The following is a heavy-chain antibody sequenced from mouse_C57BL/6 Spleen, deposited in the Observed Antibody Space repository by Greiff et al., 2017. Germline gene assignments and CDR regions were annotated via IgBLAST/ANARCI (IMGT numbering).Heavy chain of an antibody. CDR3: ARGDLDDYDKAFAY. J-gene: IGHJ3*01. V-gene: IGHV1-55*01. CDR2: IYPGSGST. CDR1: GYTFTSYW. Sequence: QVQLKESGAELVKPGASVKMSCKASGYTFTSYWITWVKQRPGQGLEWIGDIYPGSGSTNYNEKFKSKATLTVDTSSSTAYMQLSSLTSEDSAVYYCARGDLDDYDKAFAYWGQGTLVTVSA. D-gene: IGHD2-4*01.